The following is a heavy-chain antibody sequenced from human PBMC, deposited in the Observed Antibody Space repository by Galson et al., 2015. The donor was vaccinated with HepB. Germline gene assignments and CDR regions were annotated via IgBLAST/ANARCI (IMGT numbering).Heavy chain of an antibody. V-gene: IGHV2-5*01. CDR3: AQRRGGIVPTPSKNWFDP. Sequence: PALVKPTQTLTLTCTFSGFSLNTNGMGVGWIRQPPGKALEWLALIYWNDDKRYSPSLKSRLTITKDTSKNQVVLTMTNMDPVDTATYYCAQRRGGIVPTPSKNWFDPWGQGTLVTVSS. D-gene: IGHD5-12*01. CDR1: GFSLNTNGMG. J-gene: IGHJ5*02. CDR2: IYWNDDK.